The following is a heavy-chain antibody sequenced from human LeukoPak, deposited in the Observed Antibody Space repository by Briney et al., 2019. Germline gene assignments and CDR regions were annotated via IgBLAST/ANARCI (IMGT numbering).Heavy chain of an antibody. CDR2: IDPSDSYT. CDR3: ARLMGYYGSGSSPYGMDV. CDR1: GYSFTSYW. D-gene: IGHD3-10*01. J-gene: IGHJ6*04. V-gene: IGHV5-10-1*01. Sequence: GESLRISCKGSGYSFTSYWISWVRQMPGKGLEWMGRIDPSDSYTNYSPSFQGHVTISADKSISTAYLQWSSLKVSDTAMYYCARLMGYYGSGSSPYGMDVWGKGTTVTVSS.